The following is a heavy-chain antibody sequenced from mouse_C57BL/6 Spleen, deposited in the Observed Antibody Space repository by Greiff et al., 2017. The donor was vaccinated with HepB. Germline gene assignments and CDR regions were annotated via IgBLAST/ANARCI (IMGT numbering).Heavy chain of an antibody. CDR3: ARSGYRGFDY. D-gene: IGHD2-12*01. V-gene: IGHV1-74*01. J-gene: IGHJ2*01. CDR2: IHPSDSDT. Sequence: QVQLQQPGAELVKPGASVKVSCKASGFNFTSYCMHWVKQRPGQGLEWIGRIHPSDSDTDYTQKFKGKATLTVDKSSSTAYMQLSSLTSEDSAVYYCARSGYRGFDYWGQGTTLTVSS. CDR1: GFNFTSYC.